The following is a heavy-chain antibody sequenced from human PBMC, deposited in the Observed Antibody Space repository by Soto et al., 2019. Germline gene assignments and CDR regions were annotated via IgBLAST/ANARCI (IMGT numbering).Heavy chain of an antibody. Sequence: QVQLVQSGAEVKKPGASVMVSCKASGYTFTTYGISWVRQAPGQGLEWMGWISGYNGNTNYAQKLHGRITMTTDTSTSTAYMEQRSLRADDTAFYYCARDNYFDSGVFDFWGQGTLVTVSS. CDR3: ARDNYFDSGVFDF. D-gene: IGHD3-22*01. J-gene: IGHJ4*02. CDR2: ISGYNGNT. CDR1: GYTFTTYG. V-gene: IGHV1-18*01.